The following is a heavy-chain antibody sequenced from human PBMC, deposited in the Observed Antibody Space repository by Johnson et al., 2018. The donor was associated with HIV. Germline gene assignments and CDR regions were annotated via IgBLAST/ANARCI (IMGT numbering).Heavy chain of an antibody. CDR1: GFTFSSYG. V-gene: IGHV3-30*02. Sequence: VESGGGVVQPGGSLRLSCAASGFTFSSYGMHWVRQAPGKGLEWVAFIRYDGSNKYYADSVKGRFTISRDNSKNTLYLQMNSLRAEDTAVYYCAKDYGWFGEFVDAFDIWGQGTMVTVSS. J-gene: IGHJ3*02. CDR2: IRYDGSNK. D-gene: IGHD3-10*01. CDR3: AKDYGWFGEFVDAFDI.